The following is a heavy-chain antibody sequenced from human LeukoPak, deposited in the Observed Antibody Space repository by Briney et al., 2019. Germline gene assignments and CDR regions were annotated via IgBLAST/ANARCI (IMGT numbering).Heavy chain of an antibody. CDR1: GFTFSTSD. J-gene: IGHJ4*02. CDR2: ISSGSRYI. CDR3: ARVPLRYCSSTSCYANDY. D-gene: IGHD2-2*01. Sequence: GGSLRLSCATSGFTFSTSDMTWVRQTPGKGLEWDSSISSGSRYIYYADSVKGRFTISRDNAKNSLYLQMNSLRAEDTAVYYCARVPLRYCSSTSCYANDYWGQGTLVTVSS. V-gene: IGHV3-21*01.